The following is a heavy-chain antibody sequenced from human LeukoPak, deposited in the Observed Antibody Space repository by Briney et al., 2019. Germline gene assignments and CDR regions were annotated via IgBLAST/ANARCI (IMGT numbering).Heavy chain of an antibody. V-gene: IGHV4-59*01. CDR3: ASYKAYCGGHCYFGFDY. CDR1: GGSISSYY. Sequence: TSETLSLTCTVSGGSISSYYWSWIRQPPGKGLEWIGYIYYSGSTNYNPSLKSRVTISVDTSKNQFSLKLSSVTAADTAVYYCASYKAYCGGHCYFGFDYWGQGTLVTVSS. CDR2: IYYSGST. D-gene: IGHD2-21*02. J-gene: IGHJ4*02.